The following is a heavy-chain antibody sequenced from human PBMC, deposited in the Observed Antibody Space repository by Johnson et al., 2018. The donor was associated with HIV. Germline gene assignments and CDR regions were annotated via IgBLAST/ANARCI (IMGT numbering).Heavy chain of an antibody. CDR3: ARDNGAVAGPEGAFDI. CDR2: ISYDGSNK. J-gene: IGHJ3*02. Sequence: VQLVESGGGVVQAGRSLRLSCAASGFTFSSYAMHWVRQAPGKGLEWVAIISYDGSNKYYGDSVKGRFTISRDNSKNTLYLQMNSLRAEDTAVYYCARDNGAVAGPEGAFDIWGQGTMVTVSS. D-gene: IGHD6-19*01. V-gene: IGHV3-30*04. CDR1: GFTFSSYA.